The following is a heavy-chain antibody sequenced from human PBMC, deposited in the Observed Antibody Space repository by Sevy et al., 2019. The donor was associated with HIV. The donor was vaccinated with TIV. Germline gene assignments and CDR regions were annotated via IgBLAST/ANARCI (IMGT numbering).Heavy chain of an antibody. D-gene: IGHD6-13*01. CDR1: GFTFGDYC. CDR2: LKSDVYGGTV. CDR3: TRWKAAQSIFDY. J-gene: IGHJ4*01. V-gene: IGHV3-49*04. Sequence: GGSLRLSCTASGFTFGDYCMSWVRQAPGKGLEWVAFLKSDVYGGTVDYAASVRGRFVISMDDSKTNDYLQMNDLKTDDTGVYYCTRWKAAQSIFDYWGQGTLVTVSS.